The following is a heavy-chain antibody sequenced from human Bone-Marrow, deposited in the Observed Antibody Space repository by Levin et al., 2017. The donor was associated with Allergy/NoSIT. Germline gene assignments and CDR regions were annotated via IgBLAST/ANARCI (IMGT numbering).Heavy chain of an antibody. Sequence: SETLSLTCAVSGASISSGNYYWTWIRLPPGKGLEWIGYIYYTGNTYSNPSLKSRMTMSIDTSKNQFSLHLNSVTAADTAVYYCTTIQDKDAFGLWGHGTMVTVSS. J-gene: IGHJ3*01. CDR2: IYYTGNT. CDR3: TTIQDKDAFGL. V-gene: IGHV4-30-4*01. CDR1: GASISSGNYY. D-gene: IGHD3-3*01.